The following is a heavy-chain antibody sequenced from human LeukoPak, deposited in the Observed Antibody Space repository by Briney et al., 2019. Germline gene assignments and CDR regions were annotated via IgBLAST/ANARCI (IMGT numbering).Heavy chain of an antibody. J-gene: IGHJ2*01. D-gene: IGHD6-19*01. Sequence: SETLSLTCAVYGGSFSGYYWSWIRQPPGKGLEWIGEINHSGSTNYNPSLKSRVTISVDTSKNQFSLKLGSVTAADTAVYYCARSIAVAGPRYFDPWGRGTLVTVSS. CDR2: INHSGST. CDR3: ARSIAVAGPRYFDP. V-gene: IGHV4-34*01. CDR1: GGSFSGYY.